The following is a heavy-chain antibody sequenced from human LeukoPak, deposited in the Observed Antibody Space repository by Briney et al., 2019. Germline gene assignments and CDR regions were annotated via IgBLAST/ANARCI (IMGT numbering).Heavy chain of an antibody. V-gene: IGHV1-2*02. CDR1: GYTFTGYY. D-gene: IGHD2-21*02. Sequence: ASVTVSCKASGYTFTGYYMHWVRQAPGQGLEWMGWINPNSGGTNYAQKFQGRVTMTRDTSISTAYLELSSLRSDDTAVYYCATDEIMVTRDTPFDHWGQGTLVTVSS. CDR2: INPNSGGT. CDR3: ATDEIMVTRDTPFDH. J-gene: IGHJ4*02.